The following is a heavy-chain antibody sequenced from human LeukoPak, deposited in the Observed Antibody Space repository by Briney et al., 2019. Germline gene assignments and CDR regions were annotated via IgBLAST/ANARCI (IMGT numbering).Heavy chain of an antibody. CDR1: GFTFSSYE. Sequence: LRLSCAASGFTFSSYEMNWVRQPPGKGLEWIGSTYYSGSTYSNPSFKSRVTISVDTSKNQFSLKLSSVTAADTAVYYCARHLGGNSNDWYFDLWGRGTLVTVSS. D-gene: IGHD4-23*01. J-gene: IGHJ2*01. V-gene: IGHV4-39*01. CDR3: ARHLGGNSNDWYFDL. CDR2: TYYSGST.